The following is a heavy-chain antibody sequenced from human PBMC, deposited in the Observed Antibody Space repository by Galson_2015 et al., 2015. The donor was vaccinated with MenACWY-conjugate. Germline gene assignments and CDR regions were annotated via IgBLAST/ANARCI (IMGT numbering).Heavy chain of an antibody. CDR2: INTDGSGT. D-gene: IGHD3-10*01. J-gene: IGHJ3*02. Sequence: SLRLSCAASGFTFSNYWMHWVRQVPEKGLAWVSRINTDGSGTDYADSVKGRFSVSRDNDKKTIYLHMNSLRAEDTAIYYCAREDVWFDAFDIWGQGTMVTVSS. CDR3: AREDVWFDAFDI. V-gene: IGHV3-74*01. CDR1: GFTFSNYW.